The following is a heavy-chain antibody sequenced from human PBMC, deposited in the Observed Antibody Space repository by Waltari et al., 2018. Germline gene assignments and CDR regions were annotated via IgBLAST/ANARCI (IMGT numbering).Heavy chain of an antibody. CDR3: ARHDVVPVLRRGFDP. J-gene: IGHJ5*02. Sequence: QVQLRESGPRLVKPSETLSLTCTVSGGPISGYYWSWIRQPPGKGLEWIGYIHYGGTTLYNPSLESRVTISVDTSKDQFSLRLRSVTATDTAVYYCARHDVVPVLRRGFDPWGQGTLVIVSS. V-gene: IGHV4-59*08. D-gene: IGHD2-2*01. CDR1: GGPISGYY. CDR2: IHYGGTT.